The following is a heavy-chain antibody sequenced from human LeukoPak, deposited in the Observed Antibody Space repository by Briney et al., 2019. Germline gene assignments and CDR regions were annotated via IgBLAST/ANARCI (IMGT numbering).Heavy chain of an antibody. D-gene: IGHD5-24*01. Sequence: SETLSLTCTVSGGSISSGGYYWNWIRQHPGKGLEWIGYTYYSGSSYYNPSLRSRVTISVDTSKNHFSLKLSSVTAADTAVYYCARNRDGYNSFDYWGQGTLVTVSS. CDR3: ARNRDGYNSFDY. CDR2: TYYSGSS. CDR1: GGSISSGGYY. J-gene: IGHJ4*02. V-gene: IGHV4-31*03.